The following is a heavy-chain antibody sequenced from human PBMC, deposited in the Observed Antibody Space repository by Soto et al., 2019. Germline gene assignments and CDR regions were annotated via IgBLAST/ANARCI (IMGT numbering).Heavy chain of an antibody. V-gene: IGHV3-15*01. CDR3: TTGAGYNWNHGGAFDI. CDR2: IKSKTDGGTT. Sequence: EVQLVESGGGLVKPGGSLRLSCAASGFTFSNAWMSWVRQAQGKGLEWVGRIKSKTDGGTTDYAAPVKGRFTISRDDSKNTLYLQMNSLKTEDTAVYYCTTGAGYNWNHGGAFDIWGQGTMVTVSS. CDR1: GFTFSNAW. D-gene: IGHD1-1*01. J-gene: IGHJ3*02.